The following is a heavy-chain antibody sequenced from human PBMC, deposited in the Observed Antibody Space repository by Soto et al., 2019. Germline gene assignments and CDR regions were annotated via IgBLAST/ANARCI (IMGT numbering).Heavy chain of an antibody. D-gene: IGHD2-21*02. CDR2: IYYSGST. CDR3: ARAVTGDYFDY. CDR1: GGSVSSGGYY. V-gene: IGHV4-31*03. Sequence: QVQLQESGPGLVKPSQTLSLTCTVSGGSVSSGGYYWSCIRQHPGKGLEWIGYIYYSGSTYYNPSLKSRVTISVDTSKNQFSLKLSSVTAADTAVYYCARAVTGDYFDYWGQGTLVTVSS. J-gene: IGHJ4*02.